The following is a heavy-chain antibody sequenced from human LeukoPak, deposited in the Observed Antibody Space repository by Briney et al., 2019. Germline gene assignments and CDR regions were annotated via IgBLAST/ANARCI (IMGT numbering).Heavy chain of an antibody. CDR2: IYPGGSDP. J-gene: IGHJ4*02. CDR1: GYSFTSYW. V-gene: IGHV5-51*01. Sequence: PGESLKISCKGSGYSFTSYWIGWVRQMPGKGLEWMGIIYPGGSDPRYSPSFQGQVTISADKSISTAYLQWSSLKASDTAMYYCARHRLSHSSSSSFDYWGQGTLVTVSS. CDR3: ARHRLSHSSSSSFDY. D-gene: IGHD6-6*01.